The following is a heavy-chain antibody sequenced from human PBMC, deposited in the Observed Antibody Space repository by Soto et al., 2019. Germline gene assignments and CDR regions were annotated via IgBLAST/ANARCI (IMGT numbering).Heavy chain of an antibody. CDR1: GGSISRGGYY. V-gene: IGHV4-31*03. CDR3: ARLVTIFWSDAFDI. Sequence: QVQLQESGPGLVKPSQTLSLTCTVSGGSISRGGYYWSWIRQHPGKGLECIGYIYYSGSTYYNPSLKSRVTISGDTSKNQFSLKLSSVTAADTAVYYCARLVTIFWSDAFDIWGQGTMVTVSS. J-gene: IGHJ3*02. CDR2: IYYSGST. D-gene: IGHD3-9*01.